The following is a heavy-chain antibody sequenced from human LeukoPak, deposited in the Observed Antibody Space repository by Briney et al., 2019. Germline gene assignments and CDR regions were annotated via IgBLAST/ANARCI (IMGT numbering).Heavy chain of an antibody. CDR2: ISSSSSTI. CDR3: IVLAVAGTFGFDY. D-gene: IGHD6-19*01. CDR1: GLTFSSYE. J-gene: IGHJ4*02. V-gene: IGHV3-48*03. Sequence: GGSLRLSCAASGLTFSSYEMNWVRQAPGKGLEWVSYISSSSSTIYYADSVKGRFTISRDNAKNSLYLQMDSLRAEDTAVYYCIVLAVAGTFGFDYWGQGTLVTVSS.